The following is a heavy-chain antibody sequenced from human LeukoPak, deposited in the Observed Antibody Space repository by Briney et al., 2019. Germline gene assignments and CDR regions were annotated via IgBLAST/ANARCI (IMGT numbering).Heavy chain of an antibody. D-gene: IGHD3-3*01. CDR3: ARRVDFWSGSYYYGTDV. J-gene: IGHJ6*02. V-gene: IGHV1-18*01. CDR2: ISAYNGNT. CDR1: GYTFTSYG. Sequence: ASVKVSCKASGYTFTSYGISWVRQAPGQGLEWMGWISAYNGNTNYAQKLQGRVTMTTDTSTSTAYMELRSLRSDDTAVYYCARRVDFWSGSYYYGTDVWGQGTTVTVSS.